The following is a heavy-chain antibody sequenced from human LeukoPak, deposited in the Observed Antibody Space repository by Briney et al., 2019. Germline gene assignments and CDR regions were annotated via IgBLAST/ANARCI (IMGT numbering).Heavy chain of an antibody. Sequence: VKLACKASVGGFGRCGVSGVLQAPGQALEWMGRIIPIFGIANYAQKFQGRVTITADKSTSTAYMELSSLRSEDTAVYYCARSYYDSSGSFDYWGQGTLVTVSS. CDR2: IIPIFGIA. CDR3: ARSYYDSSGSFDY. V-gene: IGHV1-69*04. CDR1: VGGFGRCG. J-gene: IGHJ4*02. D-gene: IGHD3-22*01.